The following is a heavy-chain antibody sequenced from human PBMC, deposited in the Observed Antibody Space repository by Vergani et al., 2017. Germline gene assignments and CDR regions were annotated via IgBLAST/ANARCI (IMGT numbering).Heavy chain of an antibody. J-gene: IGHJ4*02. D-gene: IGHD5-18*01. Sequence: QVQLQQWGAGLLKPSETLSLTCAVYGGSFSGYYWSWIRQPPGKGLEWIGEINHSGSTNYNPSLKSRVTISVDTSKNQFSLKLSSVTAADTAVYYCARAPRIQLWWDYFDYWGQGTLVTVSS. CDR1: GGSFSGYY. CDR3: ARAPRIQLWWDYFDY. V-gene: IGHV4-34*01. CDR2: INHSGST.